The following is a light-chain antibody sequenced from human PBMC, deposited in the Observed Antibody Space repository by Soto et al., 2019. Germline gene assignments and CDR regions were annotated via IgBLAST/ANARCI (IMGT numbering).Light chain of an antibody. J-gene: IGKJ1*01. Sequence: EIVLTQSPATLSLSLGDRATLSCRASQSVNNYLGWYQQQPGQPPRLLIYDASKRATGVPARFSGSGSGTDFTLTISSLEPGDFAVYYCQQRGDWPRTFGQGTKVDIK. CDR2: DAS. V-gene: IGKV3-11*01. CDR3: QQRGDWPRT. CDR1: QSVNNY.